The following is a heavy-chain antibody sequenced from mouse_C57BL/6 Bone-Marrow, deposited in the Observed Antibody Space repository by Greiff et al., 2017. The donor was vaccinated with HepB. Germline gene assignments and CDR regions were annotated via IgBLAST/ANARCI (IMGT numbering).Heavy chain of an antibody. CDR2: IWTGGGT. V-gene: IGHV2-9-1*01. D-gene: IGHD2-4*01. Sequence: QVQLKESGPGLVAPSPRLSITCTVSGFSLTSYAISWVRQTPGKGLEWLGVIWTGGGTNYNSALKSRMSISKDNSKSQVFLKMNSLQTDDTAMYYCASIYYDYDVYYFDYWGQGTTLTVSS. CDR3: ASIYYDYDVYYFDY. J-gene: IGHJ2*01. CDR1: GFSLTSYA.